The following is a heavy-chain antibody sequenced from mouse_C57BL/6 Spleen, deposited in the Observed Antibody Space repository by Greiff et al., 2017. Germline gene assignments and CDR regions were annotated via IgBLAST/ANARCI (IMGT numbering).Heavy chain of an antibody. V-gene: IGHV1-85*01. J-gene: IGHJ3*01. D-gene: IGHD1-1*01. CDR1: GYTFTSYD. CDR2: IYPRDGST. Sequence: VQLQESGPELVKPGASVKLSCKASGYTFTSYDINWVKQRPGQGLEWIGWIYPRDGSTKYNEKFKGKATLTVDTSSSTAYMELHSLTSEDSAVYFCARSYYYGSSYVGFAYWGQGTLVTVSA. CDR3: ARSYYYGSSYVGFAY.